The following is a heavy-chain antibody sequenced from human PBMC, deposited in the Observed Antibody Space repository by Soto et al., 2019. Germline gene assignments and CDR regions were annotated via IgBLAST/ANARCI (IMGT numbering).Heavy chain of an antibody. V-gene: IGHV3-53*04. D-gene: IGHD3-10*01. CDR2: IYSGGST. CDR1: GFTVSSNY. J-gene: IGHJ5*02. CDR3: AREKRGYGSDSKTGYNWFDP. Sequence: GGSLRLSCAASGFTVSSNYMSWVRQAPGKGLEWVSVIYSGGSTYYADSVKGRFTISRHNSKNTLYLQMNSLRAEDTAVYYCAREKRGYGSDSKTGYNWFDPWGQGTLVTVSS.